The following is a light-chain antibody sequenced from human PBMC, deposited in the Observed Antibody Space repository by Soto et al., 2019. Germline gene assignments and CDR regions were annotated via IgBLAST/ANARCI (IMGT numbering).Light chain of an antibody. CDR2: DAS. Sequence: EIVLTQSPATLSLSPGERATLSCRASQSISSYLAWYQQKPGQAPRLLIYDASNRATGIPARFSGSGSGTDFTLTISSLEPEDFAVYYCHQYDSWTFGQGTKVEIK. V-gene: IGKV3-11*01. J-gene: IGKJ1*01. CDR1: QSISSY. CDR3: HQYDSWT.